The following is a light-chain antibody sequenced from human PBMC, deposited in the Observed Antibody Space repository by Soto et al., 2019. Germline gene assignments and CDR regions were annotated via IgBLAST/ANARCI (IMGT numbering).Light chain of an antibody. CDR3: SSYTSRSTHVV. CDR1: SSDVGGYNY. V-gene: IGLV2-14*01. Sequence: QSALTQPASVSGSPGQSITISCTGTSSDVGGYNYVSWYQQHPGKAPKLMIYEVSNRPSGVSNRFSGSKSGNTASLTISGLQAEDVADYYCSSYTSRSTHVVFGGGTQLTVL. J-gene: IGLJ2*01. CDR2: EVS.